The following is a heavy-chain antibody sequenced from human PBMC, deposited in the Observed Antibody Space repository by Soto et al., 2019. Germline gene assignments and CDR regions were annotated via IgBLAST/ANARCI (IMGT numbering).Heavy chain of an antibody. V-gene: IGHV4-39*01. CDR2: VEYGGST. Sequence: QMQEAGPGLVKPSETLSLTCTVSGGSIISRNLYWGWIRQPPGTGLEWIGSVEYGGSTYDNPSLRRRVYTCAYTYTTQSALKLNSATAADTAIYYCASHVRGAVTMNWFDPCGHGTLVTVSS. D-gene: IGHD3-10*02. CDR3: ASHVRGAVTMNWFDP. J-gene: IGHJ5*02. CDR1: GGSIISRNLY.